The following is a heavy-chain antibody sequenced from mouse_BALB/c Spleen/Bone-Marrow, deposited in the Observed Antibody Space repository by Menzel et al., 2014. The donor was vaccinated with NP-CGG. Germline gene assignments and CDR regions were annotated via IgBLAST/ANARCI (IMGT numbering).Heavy chain of an antibody. CDR2: IWSGGSI. CDR1: GFSLTTYG. Sequence: VKLMESGPGLVQPSQSLSITCTVSGFSLTTYGVHWVRRSPGKGLEWLGVIWSGGSIDYNAAFISRLSISKDNSKSQVFFKMNSLQPNDTAIYYCARNGAMDYWGQGTSVTVSS. V-gene: IGHV2-2*02. CDR3: ARNGAMDY. J-gene: IGHJ4*01.